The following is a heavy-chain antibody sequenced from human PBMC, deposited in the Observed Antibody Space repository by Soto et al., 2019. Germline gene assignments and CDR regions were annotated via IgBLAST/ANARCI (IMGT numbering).Heavy chain of an antibody. CDR2: ISYDGSNK. Sequence: GGSLRLSCTASGFTFSSYGMHWVRQAPGKGLEWVAVISYDGSNKYYADSVKGRFTISRDNSKNTLYLQMNSLRAEDTAVYYCAKASAADTGQGYFDYWGQGTLVTVSS. CDR1: GFTFSSYG. D-gene: IGHD6-13*01. J-gene: IGHJ4*02. V-gene: IGHV3-30*18. CDR3: AKASAADTGQGYFDY.